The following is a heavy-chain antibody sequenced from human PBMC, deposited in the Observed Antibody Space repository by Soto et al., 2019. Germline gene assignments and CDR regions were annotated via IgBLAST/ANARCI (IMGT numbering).Heavy chain of an antibody. Sequence: QVQLQESGPGLVKPSETLSLTCTVSGDSISRYYWSWIRLSPGKGLEWIGYIYYSGETNYNPSVTSXVXIXVDRTKNQFSLKLSSVTAADTAVDYCARDQGGEFLKGSGMDVWGQGTTVTVSS. J-gene: IGHJ6*02. V-gene: IGHV4-59*01. D-gene: IGHD3-10*01. CDR2: IYYSGET. CDR3: ARDQGGEFLKGSGMDV. CDR1: GDSISRYY.